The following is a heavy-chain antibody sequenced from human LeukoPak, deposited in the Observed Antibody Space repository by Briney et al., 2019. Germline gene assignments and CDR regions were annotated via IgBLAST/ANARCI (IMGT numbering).Heavy chain of an antibody. CDR1: GFTFSTYG. D-gene: IGHD5-12*01. CDR3: ARVSGDSGYDLFPN. CDR2: ITGSGGST. Sequence: GGTLRLSCAASGFTFSTYGMSWVRQAPGKGLEWVSAITGSGGSTYYADSVKGRFTISRDNSKNTLYLQINSLRVEDTAVYYCARVSGDSGYDLFPNWGQGTLVTVSS. V-gene: IGHV3-23*01. J-gene: IGHJ4*02.